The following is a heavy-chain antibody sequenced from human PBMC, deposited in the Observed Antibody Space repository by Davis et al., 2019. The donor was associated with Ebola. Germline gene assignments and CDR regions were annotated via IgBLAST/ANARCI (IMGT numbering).Heavy chain of an antibody. V-gene: IGHV2-26*01. CDR1: GFSLSNARMG. CDR3: ATPERELLPGAFDI. J-gene: IGHJ3*02. CDR2: IFSNDEK. Sequence: SGPTLVKPTATLTLTCTVSGFSLSNARMGGSWIRQPPGKDLEWLAHIFSNDEKSYSTSLKSRLTISKDTSKSQVVLTMTNMDPVDTATYYCATPERELLPGAFDIWGQGTMVTVSS. D-gene: IGHD1-26*01.